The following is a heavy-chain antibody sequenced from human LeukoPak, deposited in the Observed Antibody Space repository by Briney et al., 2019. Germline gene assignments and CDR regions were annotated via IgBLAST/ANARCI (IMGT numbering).Heavy chain of an antibody. J-gene: IGHJ4*02. CDR3: AKDIGDGDLTGALRG. CDR1: GFTFSSYG. V-gene: IGHV3-30*18. D-gene: IGHD4-17*01. Sequence: GGSLRLSCAASGFTFSSYGMHWVRQAPGKGLEWVAVISYDGSNKYYADSVKGRFTISRDNSKNTLYLQMNSLRAEDTALYYCAKDIGDGDLTGALRGWGQGTLVTVSS. CDR2: ISYDGSNK.